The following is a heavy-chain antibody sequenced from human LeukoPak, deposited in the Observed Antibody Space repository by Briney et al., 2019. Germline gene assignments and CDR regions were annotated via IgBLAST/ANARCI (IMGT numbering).Heavy chain of an antibody. V-gene: IGHV4-34*01. CDR1: GGSFSGYY. CDR2: INHSGST. J-gene: IGHJ6*02. Sequence: SETLSLTCAVYGGSFSGYYWSWIRQPPGKGLEWIGEINHSGSTNYNPSLKSRVTISVDTSKNQFSLKLSSVTAADTAVYYCARALAYGPQQTYYYYYGMDVWGQGTTDTVSS. D-gene: IGHD3-3*02. CDR3: ARALAYGPQQTYYYYYGMDV.